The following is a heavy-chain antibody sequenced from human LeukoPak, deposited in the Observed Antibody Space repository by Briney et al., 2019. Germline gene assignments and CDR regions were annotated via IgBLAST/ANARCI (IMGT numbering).Heavy chain of an antibody. J-gene: IGHJ4*02. D-gene: IGHD6-6*01. Sequence: SVTLSLTRTVSSGSLGSYYWNWLRQPAGKGLEGIGHIYTSGSTNYHPSLKSRVTMSVDTSKNQFSLKLNSVTAADTAFYYCAREYSSSSGKALDYWGQGTLVTVSS. CDR3: AREYSSSSGKALDY. V-gene: IGHV4-4*07. CDR2: IYTSGST. CDR1: SGSLGSYY.